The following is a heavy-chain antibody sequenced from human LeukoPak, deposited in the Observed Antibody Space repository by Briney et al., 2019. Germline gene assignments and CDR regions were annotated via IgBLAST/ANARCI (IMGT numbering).Heavy chain of an antibody. J-gene: IGHJ4*02. D-gene: IGHD5-12*01. V-gene: IGHV1-69*05. Sequence: GASVKVSCKASGGTFSTHGINWVRQAPGQGLEWMGGIIPIFGTTNYAQKFQGRVTITTDEPTSTGYMELRSLGSDDTAVYFCARGDSGYDYGFDYWGQGTLVTVSS. CDR3: ARGDSGYDYGFDY. CDR2: IIPIFGTT. CDR1: GGTFSTHG.